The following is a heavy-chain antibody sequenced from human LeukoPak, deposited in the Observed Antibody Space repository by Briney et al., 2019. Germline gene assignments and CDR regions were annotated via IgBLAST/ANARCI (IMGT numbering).Heavy chain of an antibody. V-gene: IGHV4-30-4*08. Sequence: SETLSLTCTVSGGSISSGDYYWSWIRQPPGKGLEWIGYIYYSGSTYYNPSLKSRVTISVDTSKNQFSLKLSSVTAADTAVYYCAREICSSTSCSFGPNAFDIWGQGTMVTVSS. CDR1: GGSISSGDYY. CDR3: AREICSSTSCSFGPNAFDI. CDR2: IYYSGST. D-gene: IGHD2-2*01. J-gene: IGHJ3*02.